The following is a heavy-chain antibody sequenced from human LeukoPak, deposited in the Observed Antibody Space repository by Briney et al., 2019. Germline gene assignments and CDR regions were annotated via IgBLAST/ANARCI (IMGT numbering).Heavy chain of an antibody. CDR1: GFTFSSYS. D-gene: IGHD3-16*01. V-gene: IGHV3-21*01. Sequence: GGSLRLSCAASGFTFSSYSMNWVRQAPGKGLEWVSSISSSSSYIYYADSVKGRFTISRDNAKNSLYLQMNSLRAEDTAVYYCASEQRGGAFDIWGQGTMVSVSS. CDR2: ISSSSSYI. CDR3: ASEQRGGAFDI. J-gene: IGHJ3*02.